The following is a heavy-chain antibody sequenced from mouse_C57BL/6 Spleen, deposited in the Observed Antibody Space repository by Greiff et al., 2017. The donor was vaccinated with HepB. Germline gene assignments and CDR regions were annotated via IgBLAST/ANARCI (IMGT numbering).Heavy chain of an antibody. J-gene: IGHJ2*01. Sequence: VQLQQSGAELARPGASVKLSCKASGYTFTSYGISWVKQRTGQGLEWIGEIYPRSGNTYYNEKFKGKATLTADKSSSTAYMELRSLTSEDSAVYFCGGASDSSGYVDYFDYWGQGTTLTVSS. V-gene: IGHV1-81*01. D-gene: IGHD3-2*02. CDR1: GYTFTSYG. CDR2: IYPRSGNT. CDR3: GGASDSSGYVDYFDY.